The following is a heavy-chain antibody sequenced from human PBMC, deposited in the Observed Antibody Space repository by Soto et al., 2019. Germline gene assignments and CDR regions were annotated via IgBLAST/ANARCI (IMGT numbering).Heavy chain of an antibody. J-gene: IGHJ4*02. Sequence: QEQLVQSGPEVKKPGSSVKVSCKDSGGLFSSFAISWVRQAPGQGLEWLGGVIPVFGTTNYAEKVQGRVTITADESTNTAYMELSGLTSGDTAMYYCGRGGGPYVWFNEFWGQGTLVTVSS. CDR3: GRGGGPYVWFNEF. D-gene: IGHD3-16*01. CDR1: GGLFSSFA. CDR2: VIPVFGTT. V-gene: IGHV1-69*01.